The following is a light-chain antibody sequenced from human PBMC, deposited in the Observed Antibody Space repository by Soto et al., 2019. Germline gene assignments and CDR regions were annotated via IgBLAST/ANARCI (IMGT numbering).Light chain of an antibody. CDR1: SSDVGGYNY. Sequence: QSALTQPASASGSPGQSVTISCTGTSSDVGGYNYVSWYQQHPGKAPKLMMYEVSKRPSGVPDRFSGSKSGNTASLTVSGLQAEDEADYYYSSYARSNNLGVFGTGTKLTVL. CDR3: SSYARSNNLGV. V-gene: IGLV2-8*01. J-gene: IGLJ1*01. CDR2: EVS.